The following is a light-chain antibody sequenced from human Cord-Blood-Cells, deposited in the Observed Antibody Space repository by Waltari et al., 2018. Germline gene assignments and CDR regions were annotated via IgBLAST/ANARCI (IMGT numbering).Light chain of an antibody. Sequence: NFMLTQPHSVSESPGKTVTISCTGSSGSIARNYVQGYQQRPGSAPTTVIYEDNQRPSGVPDRFSGSIDSSSNSASLTISGLKTEDEADYYCQSYDSSNVVFGGGTKLTVL. CDR3: QSYDSSNVV. CDR2: EDN. CDR1: SGSIARNY. V-gene: IGLV6-57*02. J-gene: IGLJ2*01.